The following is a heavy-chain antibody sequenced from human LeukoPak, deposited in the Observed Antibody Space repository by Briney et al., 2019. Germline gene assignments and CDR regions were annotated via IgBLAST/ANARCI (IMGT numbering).Heavy chain of an antibody. CDR3: ARDTSDSSGYYYVTDWFDP. J-gene: IGHJ5*02. Sequence: SETLSLTCTVSGYSISSGYYWGWIRQPAGKGLEWIGRIYTSGSTNYNPSLKSRVTISVDTSKNQFSLKLSSVTAADTAVYYCARDTSDSSGYYYVTDWFDPWGQGTLVTVSS. CDR2: IYTSGST. V-gene: IGHV4-61*02. D-gene: IGHD3-22*01. CDR1: GYSISSGYY.